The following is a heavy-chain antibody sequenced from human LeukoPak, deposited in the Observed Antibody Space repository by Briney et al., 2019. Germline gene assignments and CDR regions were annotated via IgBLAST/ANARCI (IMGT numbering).Heavy chain of an antibody. CDR1: GGTFTSYA. Sequence: SVKVSCKASGGTFTSYAISWVRQAPGQGLEWMGGIIPIFGTANYAQKFQGRVTITADESTSTAYMELSSLRSEDTAVYYCARGRNPYSSSWYLFDPWGQGTLATVSS. CDR2: IIPIFGTA. J-gene: IGHJ5*02. V-gene: IGHV1-69*13. D-gene: IGHD6-13*01. CDR3: ARGRNPYSSSWYLFDP.